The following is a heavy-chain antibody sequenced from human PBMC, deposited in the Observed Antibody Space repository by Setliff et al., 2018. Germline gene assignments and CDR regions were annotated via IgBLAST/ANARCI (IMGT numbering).Heavy chain of an antibody. Sequence: GESLKLSCAASGFTFNSYWMNWVRQAPGKGLVWVSRLNGDGSTTNYADSVKGRFTISRDNAKNTLYLQMNSLRAEDTAVYYCARDVAPPNDIRFDPWGQGTLVTVSS. CDR2: LNGDGSTT. CDR3: ARDVAPPNDIRFDP. V-gene: IGHV3-74*01. J-gene: IGHJ5*02. CDR1: GFTFNSYW. D-gene: IGHD2-15*01.